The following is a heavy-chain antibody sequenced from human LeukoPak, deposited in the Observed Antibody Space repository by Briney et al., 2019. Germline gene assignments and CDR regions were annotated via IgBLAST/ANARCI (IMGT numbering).Heavy chain of an antibody. Sequence: ASVKVSCKASGYTFTGYYMHWVRQAPGQGLEWMGWINPNSGNTGYAQKFQGRITMTRNTSTSTAYLELSSLRTEDTAMYYCARDFGYCTSTTCYSKFDPWGQGTLVTVPS. V-gene: IGHV1-8*02. CDR1: GYTFTGYY. CDR3: ARDFGYCTSTTCYSKFDP. J-gene: IGHJ5*02. D-gene: IGHD2-2*01. CDR2: INPNSGNT.